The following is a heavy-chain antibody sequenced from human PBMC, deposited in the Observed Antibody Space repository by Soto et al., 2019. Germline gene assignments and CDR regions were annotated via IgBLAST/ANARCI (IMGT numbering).Heavy chain of an antibody. J-gene: IGHJ4*02. D-gene: IGHD6-6*01. CDR3: AREGEGIAARPGLDY. CDR2: IYYSGST. V-gene: IGHV4-39*02. Sequence: QLQLQESGPGLVKPSETLSLTCTVSGGSISSSSYYWGWIRQPPGKGLEWIGSIYYSGSTYYNPSLKSRVTVSVDTSKNQFSLNLSSVTAADTAVYDCAREGEGIAARPGLDYWGQGTLVTVSS. CDR1: GGSISSSSYY.